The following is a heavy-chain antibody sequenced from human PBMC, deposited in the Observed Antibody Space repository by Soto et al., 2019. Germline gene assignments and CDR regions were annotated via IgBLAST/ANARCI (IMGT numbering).Heavy chain of an antibody. J-gene: IGHJ4*02. Sequence: SETLSLTCTVSGGSISNYYWSWIRQPPGRGLEWIGHIFYSGSTNYNPALKSRVTISVDTSKSQFSLKLSSVTAADTAVYYCARGSGYYGNPLDYWGQGTLVTVSS. CDR2: IFYSGST. V-gene: IGHV4-59*01. CDR1: GGSISNYY. CDR3: ARGSGYYGNPLDY. D-gene: IGHD3-10*01.